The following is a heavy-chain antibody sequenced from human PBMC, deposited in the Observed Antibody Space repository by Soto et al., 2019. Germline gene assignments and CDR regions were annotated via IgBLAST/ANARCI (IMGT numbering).Heavy chain of an antibody. J-gene: IGHJ6*02. CDR3: ARVIVPHPYSSSYYYYGMDV. D-gene: IGHD6-6*01. CDR1: GYTFTDYY. V-gene: IGHV1-2*02. Sequence: GASVKVSCKASGYTFTDYYIHCVLQSPLQWLDWMGWISPRTGSANFAQRFQGRVSMTRDTSITTAYMELRRLKSDDTAVYYCARVIVPHPYSSSYYYYGMDVWGQGTTVTVSS. CDR2: ISPRTGSA.